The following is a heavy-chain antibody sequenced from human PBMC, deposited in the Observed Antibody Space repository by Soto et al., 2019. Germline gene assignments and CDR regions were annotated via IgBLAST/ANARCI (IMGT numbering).Heavy chain of an antibody. J-gene: IGHJ2*01. D-gene: IGHD2-2*01. CDR3: ARDNSQPALVPYWYFDL. CDR2: ISAYNGNT. V-gene: IGHV1-18*01. CDR1: GYTFTNYG. Sequence: VQLVQSGAELRKPGASVKVSCKASGYTFTNYGIIWVRQAPGHGLEWMGWISAYNGNTNNARKLRGRVTMTTDTSPTTAYMELRSLRSDDTAVYYCARDNSQPALVPYWYFDLWGRGTLVTVSS.